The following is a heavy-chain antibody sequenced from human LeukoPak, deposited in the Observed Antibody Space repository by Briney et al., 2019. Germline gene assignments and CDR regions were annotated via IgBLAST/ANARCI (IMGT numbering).Heavy chain of an antibody. J-gene: IGHJ6*03. V-gene: IGHV4-59*01. CDR2: IYYSGST. CDR1: GGSISSYY. CDR3: ARVVVVPAAAAPYYMDV. Sequence: SETLSLTCTVSGGSISSYYWSWIRQPPGKGLEWIGYIYYSGSTNYNPSLKSRVTISVDTSKNQLSLKLSSVTAADTAVYYCARVVVVPAAAAPYYMDVWGKGTTVTVSS. D-gene: IGHD2-2*01.